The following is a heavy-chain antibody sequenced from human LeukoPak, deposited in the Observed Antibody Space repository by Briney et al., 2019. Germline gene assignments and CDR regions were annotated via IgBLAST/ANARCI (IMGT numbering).Heavy chain of an antibody. Sequence: GGSLRLSCAASGFTFSTYWMTWVRQAPGKGLEWVANIKQDGSEKYYVDSVKGRLTISRDNAKNSLYLQMNSLRAEDTAIYYCARGRSWCDPWGQGTLVTVSS. CDR2: IKQDGSEK. J-gene: IGHJ5*02. CDR3: ARGRSWCDP. CDR1: GFTFSTYW. V-gene: IGHV3-7*01.